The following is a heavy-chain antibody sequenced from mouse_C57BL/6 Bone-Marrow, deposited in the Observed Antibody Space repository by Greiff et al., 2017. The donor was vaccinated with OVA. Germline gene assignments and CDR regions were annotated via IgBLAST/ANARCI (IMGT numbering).Heavy chain of an antibody. D-gene: IGHD2-4*01. Sequence: QVQLQQSGAELVRPGASVTLSCKASGYTFTDYEMHWVKQTPVHGLEWIGAIDPETGGTAYNQKFKGKAILTADKSSSTAYMELRSLTSEDSAVYYCTQVRGDYDYDGGAWFAYWGQGTLVTVSA. CDR1: GYTFTDYE. CDR2: IDPETGGT. CDR3: TQVRGDYDYDGGAWFAY. V-gene: IGHV1-15*01. J-gene: IGHJ3*01.